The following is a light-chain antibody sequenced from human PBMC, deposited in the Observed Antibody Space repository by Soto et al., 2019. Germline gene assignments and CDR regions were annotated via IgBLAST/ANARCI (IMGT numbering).Light chain of an antibody. CDR1: QSVLYSSNNKND. CDR2: WAS. J-gene: IGKJ4*01. CDR3: QHYDSTPPS. Sequence: DIVMTQSPDSLAVSLGERATINCTSSQSVLYSSNNKNDLAWYQQKPGQPPKLLIYWASTRESGVPARFSGSGSGTDFPLTISSLQAEDVAVYYCQHYDSTPPSFGGGTKVEIK. V-gene: IGKV4-1*01.